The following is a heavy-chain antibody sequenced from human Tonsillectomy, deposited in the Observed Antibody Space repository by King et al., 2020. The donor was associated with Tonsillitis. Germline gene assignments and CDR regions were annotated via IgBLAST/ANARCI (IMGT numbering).Heavy chain of an antibody. J-gene: IGHJ3*02. CDR2: ISSRSYI. V-gene: IGHV3-21*01. D-gene: IGHD3-3*01. Sequence: VQLVESGGGLGKPGGSLRLSCDSSGFTFSNYRMIWVRQAPGKGLEWVSSISSRSYIYHADSVNGRFTISRDNAKNSLYLQMNSLRAEDTAVYYCVRTPEWSGPRPFDIWGQGTMVTVSS. CDR1: GFTFSNYR. CDR3: VRTPEWSGPRPFDI.